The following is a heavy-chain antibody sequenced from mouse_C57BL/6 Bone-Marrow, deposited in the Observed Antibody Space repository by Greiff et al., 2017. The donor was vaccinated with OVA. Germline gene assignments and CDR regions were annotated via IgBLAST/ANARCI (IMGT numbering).Heavy chain of an antibody. D-gene: IGHD2-3*01. Sequence: VHVKQSVAELVRPGASVKLSCTGSGFNIKNTYMHWVKQRPEQGLEWIGRIDPANGNTKYAPKFQGKATISADTSSNTAYLQFSSLASEDTAIYYCALYAFFDYWGQGTTLTVSS. V-gene: IGHV14-3*01. J-gene: IGHJ2*01. CDR2: IDPANGNT. CDR3: ALYAFFDY. CDR1: GFNIKNTY.